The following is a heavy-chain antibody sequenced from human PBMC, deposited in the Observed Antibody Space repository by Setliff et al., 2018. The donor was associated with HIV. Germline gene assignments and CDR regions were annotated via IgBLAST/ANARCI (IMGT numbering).Heavy chain of an antibody. CDR1: GGSISSYY. Sequence: LSLTCTVSGGSISSYYWSWIRQPAGKGLEWIGRIYTSGSTNYNPSLKSRVAMSIDTSKNQISLKLTSMTAADTSVYYCACRYYDLWSNYYTGIPYWGQGTLVTVSS. D-gene: IGHD3-3*01. J-gene: IGHJ4*02. CDR2: IYTSGST. CDR3: ACRYYDLWSNYYTGIPY. V-gene: IGHV4-4*07.